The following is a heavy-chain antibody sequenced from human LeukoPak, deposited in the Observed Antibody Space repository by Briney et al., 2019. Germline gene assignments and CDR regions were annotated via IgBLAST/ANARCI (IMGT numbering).Heavy chain of an antibody. CDR2: ISGSGGST. J-gene: IGHJ4*02. CDR1: GFTFSSYG. Sequence: GGSLRLSCAASGFTFSSYGMSWVRQAPGKGLEWVSAISGSGGSTYYADSVKGRFTISRDNSKNTVYLQMNSLRAEDTAVYYCARSMVTIPIPGGYWGQGTLVTVSS. CDR3: ARSMVTIPIPGGY. D-gene: IGHD5-24*01. V-gene: IGHV3-23*01.